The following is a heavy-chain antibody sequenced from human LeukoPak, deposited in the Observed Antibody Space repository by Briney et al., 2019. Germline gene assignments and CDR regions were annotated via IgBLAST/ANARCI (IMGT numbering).Heavy chain of an antibody. CDR1: GGSISPYY. Sequence: SETLSLTCTVSGGSISPYYWSWIRQPPGKGLEWIGYIYYSGSTNYNPSLKSRVTISVDTSKNQFSLKLSSVTAADTAVYYCARDHIMDVWGKGTTVTISS. CDR3: ARDHIMDV. CDR2: IYYSGST. V-gene: IGHV4-59*12. J-gene: IGHJ6*03.